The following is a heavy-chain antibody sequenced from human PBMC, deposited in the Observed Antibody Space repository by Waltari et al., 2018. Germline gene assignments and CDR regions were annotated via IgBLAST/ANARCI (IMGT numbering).Heavy chain of an antibody. D-gene: IGHD6-13*01. V-gene: IGHV1-2*02. CDR1: GYTFTGYY. Sequence: QVQLVQSGAEVKKPGASVKVSCKASGYTFTGYYMHWVRQAPGQGLEWMGWINPNSGGTNDAQKFQGRVTMTRDTSISTAYMELSRLRSDDTAVYYCARADSSRDDAFDIWGQGTMVTVSS. J-gene: IGHJ3*02. CDR2: INPNSGGT. CDR3: ARADSSRDDAFDI.